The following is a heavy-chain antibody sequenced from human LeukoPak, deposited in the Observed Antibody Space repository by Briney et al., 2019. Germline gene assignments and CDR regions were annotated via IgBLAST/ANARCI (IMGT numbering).Heavy chain of an antibody. D-gene: IGHD4/OR15-4a*01. Sequence: SETLSLTCTVSDGSISGYSWSWIRQPPGKGLEWIGYIYYSGDTNYNPSLKNRVTLSVDTSRNQLSLQLSSVTTADTAVYYCVRGPYGASISKCLDPWGQGALVIVSS. V-gene: IGHV4-59*01. CDR2: IYYSGDT. CDR3: VRGPYGASISKCLDP. J-gene: IGHJ5*02. CDR1: DGSISGYS.